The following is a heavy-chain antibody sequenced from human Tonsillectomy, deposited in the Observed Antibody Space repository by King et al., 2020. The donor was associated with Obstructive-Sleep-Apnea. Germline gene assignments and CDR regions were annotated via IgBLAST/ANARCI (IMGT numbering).Heavy chain of an antibody. Sequence: LQLQESGPGLVMPSETLSLICTVSDGSISTSSYYWGWIRQPPGKGLEWIGNIYYNGNTYYNPSLKSRDTISLDTSKNQFSLKLSSVTGADTAVYYCAKTFYSGGNEFFDSWGQGTLVTVSA. CDR1: DGSISTSSYY. CDR2: IYYNGNT. J-gene: IGHJ4*02. CDR3: AKTFYSGGNEFFDS. V-gene: IGHV4-39*07. D-gene: IGHD4-23*01.